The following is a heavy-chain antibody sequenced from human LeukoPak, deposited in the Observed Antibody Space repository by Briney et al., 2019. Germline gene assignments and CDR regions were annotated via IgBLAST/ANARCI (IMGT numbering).Heavy chain of an antibody. CDR2: ISYDGSNK. V-gene: IGHV3-30*04. D-gene: IGHD6-19*01. Sequence: GRSVRLSCAASGFTFSSYAMHWVRQAPGKGLEWVAVISYDGSNKYYADSVKGRFTISRDNSKNTLYLQMNSLRAEDTAVYYCARAKGGIAVAGVWFDPWGQGTLVTVSS. CDR1: GFTFSSYA. J-gene: IGHJ5*02. CDR3: ARAKGGIAVAGVWFDP.